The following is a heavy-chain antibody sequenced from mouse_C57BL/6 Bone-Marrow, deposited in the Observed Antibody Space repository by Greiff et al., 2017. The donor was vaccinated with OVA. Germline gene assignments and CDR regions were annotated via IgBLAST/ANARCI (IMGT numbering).Heavy chain of an antibody. CDR2: ISDGGSYT. V-gene: IGHV5-4*01. CDR3: ARGGLYYGSSYWFAY. CDR1: GFTFSSYA. D-gene: IGHD1-1*01. J-gene: IGHJ3*01. Sequence: EVQVVESGGGLVKPGGSLKLSCAASGFTFSSYAMSWVRQTPEKRLEWVATISDGGSYTYYPDNVKGRFTISRDNAKNNLYLQMSHLKSEDTAMYYCARGGLYYGSSYWFAYWGQGTLVTVSA.